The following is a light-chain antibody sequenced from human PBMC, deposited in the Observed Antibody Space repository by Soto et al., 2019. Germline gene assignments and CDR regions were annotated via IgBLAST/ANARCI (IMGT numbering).Light chain of an antibody. V-gene: IGKV1-33*01. Sequence: DIQMTQSPSSLSASVGDRVTITCQASQDISNSLNWYQQKPGKAPKLLIYDASNLETGVPSRFSGSGSGTDFTFTISSLQSEDIATYYCQQYDNLVFTFGPGTKVDIK. CDR1: QDISNS. CDR3: QQYDNLVFT. CDR2: DAS. J-gene: IGKJ3*01.